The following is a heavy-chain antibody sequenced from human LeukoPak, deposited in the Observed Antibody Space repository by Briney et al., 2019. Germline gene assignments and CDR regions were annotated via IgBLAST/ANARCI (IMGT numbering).Heavy chain of an antibody. CDR2: IYYSGST. J-gene: IGHJ1*01. D-gene: IGHD2-15*01. Sequence: PSETLSLTCTVSGGSISTYSWSWIRQSPGKGLEWIGSIYYSGSTNYNPSLESRVTISVDTSKNQFSLKVSSVTAADTAVYYCARARGGSSWSGDFQHWGQGTLVTISS. CDR3: ARARGGSSWSGDFQH. CDR1: GGSISTYS. V-gene: IGHV4-59*12.